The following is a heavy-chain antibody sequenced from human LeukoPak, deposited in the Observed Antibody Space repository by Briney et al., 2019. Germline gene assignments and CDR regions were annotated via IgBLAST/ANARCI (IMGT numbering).Heavy chain of an antibody. D-gene: IGHD6-25*01. CDR3: ARENLAAAADY. CDR1: GLTFGTYN. CDR2: ISSGSSYI. Sequence: GGSLRLSCAVSGLTFGTYNMNWVRQAPGKGLEWVSSISSGSSYIHYTDSVKGRFTISRDNAKNTLYLQMNSLRLEDTAVYYCARENLAAAADYWGQGTVVTVSS. V-gene: IGHV3-21*01. J-gene: IGHJ4*02.